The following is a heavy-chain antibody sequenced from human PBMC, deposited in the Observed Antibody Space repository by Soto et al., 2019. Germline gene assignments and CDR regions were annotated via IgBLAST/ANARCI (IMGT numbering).Heavy chain of an antibody. CDR2: IDPSDSYT. Sequence: GEFLKISCKGSGYSFTSYWISWVRQMPGKGLEWMGRIDPSDSYTNYSPSFQGHVTIPADKSISTAYLQWSSLKASDTAMYYCAREYSSSNYYYYGMDVWGQGTTVTVSS. CDR1: GYSFTSYW. J-gene: IGHJ6*02. CDR3: AREYSSSNYYYYGMDV. V-gene: IGHV5-10-1*01. D-gene: IGHD6-6*01.